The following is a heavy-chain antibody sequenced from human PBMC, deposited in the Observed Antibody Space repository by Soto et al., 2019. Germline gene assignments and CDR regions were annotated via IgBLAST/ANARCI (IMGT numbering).Heavy chain of an antibody. CDR3: AKDLWRVCGGDCYPYYFDY. D-gene: IGHD2-21*02. CDR1: GFTFSSYG. CDR2: ISYDGSNK. V-gene: IGHV3-30*18. Sequence: GGSLRLSCAASGFTFSSYGMHWVRQAPGKGLEWVAVISYDGSNKYYADSVKGRFTISRDNSKNTLYLQMNSLRAEDTAVYYCAKDLWRVCGGDCYPYYFDYWGQGPLVTVSS. J-gene: IGHJ4*02.